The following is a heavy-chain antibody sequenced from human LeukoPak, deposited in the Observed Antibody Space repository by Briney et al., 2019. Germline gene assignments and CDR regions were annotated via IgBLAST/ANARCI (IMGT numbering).Heavy chain of an antibody. Sequence: PGGSLRLSCAASGFTFSSYAMSWVRQAPGKGLEWVSAISGGGGSTYYADSVKGRFTISRDNSKNTLYLQMNSLRAEDTAVYYCAKDPNFYYCMDVWGKGTTVTISS. J-gene: IGHJ6*03. V-gene: IGHV3-23*01. CDR3: AKDPNFYYCMDV. CDR1: GFTFSSYA. CDR2: ISGGGGST.